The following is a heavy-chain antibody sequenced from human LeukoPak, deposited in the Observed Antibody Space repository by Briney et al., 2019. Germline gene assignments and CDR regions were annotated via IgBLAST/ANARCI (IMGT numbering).Heavy chain of an antibody. J-gene: IGHJ3*02. CDR1: GYSFTSYW. Sequence: GESLKISCKGSGYSFTSYWIGWVRQMPGKGLEWMGIIYPGDSDTRYSPSFQGQVTISADKSISTAYLQWSSLKASDTALYYCARRANFWSGYPDAFDIWGQGTMVTVSS. CDR3: ARRANFWSGYPDAFDI. CDR2: IYPGDSDT. V-gene: IGHV5-51*01. D-gene: IGHD3-3*01.